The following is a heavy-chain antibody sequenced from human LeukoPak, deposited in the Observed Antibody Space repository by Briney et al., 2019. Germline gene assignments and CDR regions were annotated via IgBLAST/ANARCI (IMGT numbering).Heavy chain of an antibody. CDR3: VKRPEYDAGNFVFQH. Sequence: AGGSLRLSWVAAALTLRRNMMSGVRQAPGEGLEWISTITSAGATYYIDSVRGRFTISRAISKNTVLLLMNSLRAEDTAMYYCVKRPEYDAGNFVFQHWGQGTLVTVSS. CDR2: ITSAGAT. J-gene: IGHJ1*01. V-gene: IGHV3-23*05. CDR1: ALTLRRNM. D-gene: IGHD1-7*01.